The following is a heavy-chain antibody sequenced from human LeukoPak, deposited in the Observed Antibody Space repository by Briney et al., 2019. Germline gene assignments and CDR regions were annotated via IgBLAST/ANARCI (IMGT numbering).Heavy chain of an antibody. CDR2: ISGSGGST. CDR3: AKGGVDTAMVTVYYYYGMDV. Sequence: SGGSLRLSCSGSGFAFSSYAMSWVRQAPGKGLEWVSAISGSGGSTYYADSVKGRFTISRDNSKNTLYLQMNSLRAEDTAVYYCAKGGVDTAMVTVYYYYGMDVWGQGTTVTVSS. V-gene: IGHV3-23*01. CDR1: GFAFSSYA. D-gene: IGHD5-18*01. J-gene: IGHJ6*02.